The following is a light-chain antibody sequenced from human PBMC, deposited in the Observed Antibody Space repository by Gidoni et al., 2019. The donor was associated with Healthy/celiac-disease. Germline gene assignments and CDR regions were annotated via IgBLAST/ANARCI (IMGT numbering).Light chain of an antibody. J-gene: IGKJ5*01. V-gene: IGKV1-33*01. CDR2: DAS. CDR1: QDISNY. CDR3: QQYDNLPPLIT. Sequence: DIQMTQSPSSLSASVGDRVTITCQASQDISNYLNWYKHKQGKAPKLLIYDASNLETGVPSRFRGSGSGTDFTITISSLQPEDIATYYCQQYDNLPPLITFGQGTRLEIK.